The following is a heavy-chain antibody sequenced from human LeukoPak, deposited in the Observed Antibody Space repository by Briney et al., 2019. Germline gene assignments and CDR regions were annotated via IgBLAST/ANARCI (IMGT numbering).Heavy chain of an antibody. CDR1: GYTFTDFTDYY. Sequence: ASVKVSCRASGYTFTDFTDYYIHWVRQAPGQGLEWMGWINPNSGGTYYAHKFQGRVTMTRDTSLSTVYMDLNRLTSDDAVVYFCVRVSIGWYFDYWGQGTLVSVAS. D-gene: IGHD6-19*01. CDR2: INPNSGGT. J-gene: IGHJ4*02. CDR3: VRVSIGWYFDY. V-gene: IGHV1-2*02.